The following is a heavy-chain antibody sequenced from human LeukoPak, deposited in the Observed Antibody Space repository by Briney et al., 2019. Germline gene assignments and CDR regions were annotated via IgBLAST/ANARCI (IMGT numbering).Heavy chain of an antibody. V-gene: IGHV3-21*01. CDR1: GFTFSSYS. Sequence: PGGSLRLSCAASGFTFSSYSMNWVRQAPGKGLEWVSSISSSSSYIYYADSVKGRFTISRDNAKNSLYLQMNSLRAEDTAVYYCARGYSSGWYGDPTALDYWGQGTLVTVSS. CDR2: ISSSSSYI. D-gene: IGHD6-19*01. CDR3: ARGYSSGWYGDPTALDY. J-gene: IGHJ4*02.